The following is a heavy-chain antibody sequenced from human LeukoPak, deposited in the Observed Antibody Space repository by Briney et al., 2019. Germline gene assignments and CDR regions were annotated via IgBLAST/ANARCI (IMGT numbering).Heavy chain of an antibody. Sequence: SETLSLTCTVSGGSISSSSYYWGWIRQPPGKGLEWIGSIYYSGSTYYNPSLKSRVTISVDTSKNQFSLKLSSVTAADTAVYYCARCKKNYYDSSGYHGDWFDPWGQGTLVTVSS. CDR1: GGSISSSSYY. CDR3: ARCKKNYYDSSGYHGDWFDP. D-gene: IGHD3-22*01. J-gene: IGHJ5*02. V-gene: IGHV4-39*01. CDR2: IYYSGST.